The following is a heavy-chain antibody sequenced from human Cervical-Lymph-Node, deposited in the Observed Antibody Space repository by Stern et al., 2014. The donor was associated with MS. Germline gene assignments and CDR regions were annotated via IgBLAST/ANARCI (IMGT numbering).Heavy chain of an antibody. Sequence: EVQLVESGGGLVQPGGSQRLSCGASGSTFSTSWMSWVRQAPGKGLEWVANIKRDGSGTYYLDSVKGRFTISRDNAKSSLYLEMNSLRAEDTAVYYCTRFLQSGWSDLFDSWGRGTLVTVSS. J-gene: IGHJ5*01. V-gene: IGHV3-7*01. CDR3: TRFLQSGWSDLFDS. CDR1: GSTFSTSW. D-gene: IGHD6-19*01. CDR2: IKRDGSGT.